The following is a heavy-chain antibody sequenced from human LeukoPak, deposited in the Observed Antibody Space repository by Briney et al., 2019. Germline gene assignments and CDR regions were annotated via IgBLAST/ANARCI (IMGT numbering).Heavy chain of an antibody. V-gene: IGHV3-48*04. D-gene: IGHD3-9*01. J-gene: IGHJ4*02. CDR1: GFTFSSYS. CDR3: ARAGRGLRYFDWLTYDY. Sequence: GGSLRLSCAASGFTFSSYSMNWVRQAPGEGLEWVSYISSLSGTIYYADSVKGRFTISRDNAKNTLYLQMNSLRAEDTAVYYCARAGRGLRYFDWLTYDYWGQGTLVTVSS. CDR2: ISSLSGTI.